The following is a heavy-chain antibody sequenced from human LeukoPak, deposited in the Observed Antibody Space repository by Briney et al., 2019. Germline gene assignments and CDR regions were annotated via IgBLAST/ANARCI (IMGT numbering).Heavy chain of an antibody. CDR1: GGSISSSTYH. V-gene: IGHV4-39*07. D-gene: IGHD6-13*01. J-gene: IGHJ4*02. Sequence: SETLSLTCTVSGGSISSSTYHWGWIRQPPGKGLEWIGSIHYSGSTYYNSSLKSRVTMSVDTSKNQFSLKLSSVTAADTAVYYCARDLAAAGYFDYWGQGTLVTVSS. CDR2: IHYSGST. CDR3: ARDLAAAGYFDY.